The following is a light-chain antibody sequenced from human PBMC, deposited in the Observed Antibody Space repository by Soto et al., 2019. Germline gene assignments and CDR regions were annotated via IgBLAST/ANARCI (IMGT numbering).Light chain of an antibody. CDR2: DAS. CDR1: QSLGNTY. J-gene: IGKJ5*01. V-gene: IGKV3-20*01. CDR3: QQYGTLIT. Sequence: EIVLTQSPGTLSLSPRERATLSCRASQSLGNTYLAWYQRKPGQAPRLLIYDASSRATDIPDRFSGSGAGTDFTFTISRLEPEDSAVYYSQQYGTLITFGQGTRLEIK.